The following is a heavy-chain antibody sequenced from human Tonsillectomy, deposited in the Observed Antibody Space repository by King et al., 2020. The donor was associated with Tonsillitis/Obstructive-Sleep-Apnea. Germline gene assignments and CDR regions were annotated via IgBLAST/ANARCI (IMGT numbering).Heavy chain of an antibody. D-gene: IGHD1-14*01. CDR2: IYYSGST. CDR1: GGSISSYY. Sequence: VQLQESGPGLVKPSETLSLTCTVSGGSISSYYWNWIRQPPGKGLEWIGYIYYSGSTNYNPSLKSRVSISVDTSKNQFSLNLSSVTAADTAVYYCARLPHDPLYYYYYMDVWGKGTTVTASS. CDR3: ARLPHDPLYYYYYMDV. V-gene: IGHV4-59*08. J-gene: IGHJ6*03.